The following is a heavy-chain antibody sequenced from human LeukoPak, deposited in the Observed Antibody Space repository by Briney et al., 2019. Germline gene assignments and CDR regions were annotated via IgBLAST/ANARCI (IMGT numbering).Heavy chain of an antibody. CDR3: ARHYYYGSGKYVPFDH. CDR2: FSYSGST. V-gene: IGHV4-39*01. J-gene: IGHJ4*02. D-gene: IGHD3-10*01. Sequence: PSETLSLTCAVSGGSIRSSTYYWGWIRQSPGKGLEWIGSFSYSGSTNYNPSLKSRITISIDTSNNHFSLKLSSVTAADTAVYYCARHYYYGSGKYVPFDHWGQGTLVTVSS. CDR1: GGSIRSSTYY.